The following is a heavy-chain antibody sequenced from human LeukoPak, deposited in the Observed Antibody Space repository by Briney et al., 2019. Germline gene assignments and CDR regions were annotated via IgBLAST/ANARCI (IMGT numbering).Heavy chain of an antibody. D-gene: IGHD3-10*01. J-gene: IGHJ4*02. V-gene: IGHV3-15*01. CDR2: IKSKTDGGTT. CDR1: GFAFSNAW. CDR3: LRDWYGSGSYWQIRESYFDY. Sequence: PGGSLRLSCAASGFAFSNAWMSWVRQAPGKGLEWVGRIKSKTDGGTTDYAAPVRGRFTISRDDSKNTLYLQMNSLKTEDKAVYYCLRDWYGSGSYWQIRESYFDYWGQGTLVTVSS.